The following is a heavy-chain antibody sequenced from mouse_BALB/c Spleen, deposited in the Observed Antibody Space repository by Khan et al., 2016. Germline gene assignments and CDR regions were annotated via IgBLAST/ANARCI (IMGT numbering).Heavy chain of an antibody. V-gene: IGHV1-22*01. CDR1: GYTFTDYT. CDR2: INPNIGGT. J-gene: IGHJ3*01. Sequence: VRLQQSGPELVKPGASVKISCKTSGYTFTDYTIHWVKQSHGESLEWIGNINPNIGGTSYNQNFKGKATLTVDKSSTTAYMELRSLTSEDSAIYFCARGRFAFCGQGTLVTVSA. CDR3: ARGRFAF.